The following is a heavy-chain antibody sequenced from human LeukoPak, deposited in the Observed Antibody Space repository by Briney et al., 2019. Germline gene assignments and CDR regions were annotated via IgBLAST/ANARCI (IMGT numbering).Heavy chain of an antibody. CDR1: GFTFSSYG. D-gene: IGHD6-25*01. J-gene: IGHJ4*02. CDR3: AKGQAPYSSASDY. CDR2: IRYDGSNK. Sequence: PGGFLRLSCAASGFTFSSYGMHWVRQAPGKGLEWVAFIRYDGSNKYYADSVKGRFTISRDNSKNTLYLQMNSLRAEDTAVYYCAKGQAPYSSASDYWGQGTLVTVSS. V-gene: IGHV3-30*02.